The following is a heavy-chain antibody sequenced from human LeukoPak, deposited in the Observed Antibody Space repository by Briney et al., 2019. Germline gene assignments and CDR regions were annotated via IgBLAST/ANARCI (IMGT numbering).Heavy chain of an antibody. CDR3: ARGGSGYYPAALDY. CDR1: GFTFSSYA. CDR2: ISYDGSNK. D-gene: IGHD3-3*01. Sequence: GRSLRLSCAASGFTFSSYAMHWVRQAPGKGLEWVAVISYDGSNKYYADSVKGRFTISRDNSKNTLYLQMNSLRAEDTAVYYCARGGSGYYPAALDYWGQGTLVTVS. J-gene: IGHJ4*02. V-gene: IGHV3-30-3*01.